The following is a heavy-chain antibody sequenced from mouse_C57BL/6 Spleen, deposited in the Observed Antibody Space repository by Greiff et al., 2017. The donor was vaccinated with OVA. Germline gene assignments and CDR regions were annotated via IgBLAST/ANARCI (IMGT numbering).Heavy chain of an antibody. J-gene: IGHJ3*01. D-gene: IGHD2-5*01. V-gene: IGHV1-54*01. Sequence: VKLQESGAELVRPGTSVKVSCKASGYAFTNYLIEWVKQRPGQGLEWIGVINPGSGGTNYNEKFKGKATLTADKSSSTAYMQLSSLTSEDSAVYFCARSYSKGGFAYWGQGTLVTVSA. CDR3: ARSYSKGGFAY. CDR2: INPGSGGT. CDR1: GYAFTNYL.